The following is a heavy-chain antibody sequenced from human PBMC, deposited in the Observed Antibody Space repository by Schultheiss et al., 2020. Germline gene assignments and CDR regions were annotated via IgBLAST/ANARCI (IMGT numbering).Heavy chain of an antibody. D-gene: IGHD2-8*01. Sequence: SETLSLTCTVSGGSISSGGYYWGWIRQPPGKGLEWIGYIYYSGSTYYNPSLKSLVTISVDTSKNQFSLKLISVTAADTAVYSCDSGVRREYCTNDVCQSDAFDIWGQGTMVNVSS. V-gene: IGHV4-30-4*08. CDR2: IYYSGST. CDR1: GGSISSGGYY. J-gene: IGHJ3*02. CDR3: DSGVRREYCTNDVCQSDAFDI.